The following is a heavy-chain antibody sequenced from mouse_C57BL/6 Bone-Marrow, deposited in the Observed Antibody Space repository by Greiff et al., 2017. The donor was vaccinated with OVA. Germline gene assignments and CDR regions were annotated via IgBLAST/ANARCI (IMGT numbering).Heavy chain of an antibody. Sequence: QVQLKQSGAELARPGASVKLSCKASGYTFTSYGISWVKQRTGQGLEWIGEIYPRSGNTYYNEKFKGKATLTTDKSSSTAYLELPSLTSEDSAVYFCASGVYYYGSSAWFAYWGQGTLVTVSA. V-gene: IGHV1-81*01. J-gene: IGHJ3*01. CDR3: ASGVYYYGSSAWFAY. D-gene: IGHD1-1*01. CDR1: GYTFTSYG. CDR2: IYPRSGNT.